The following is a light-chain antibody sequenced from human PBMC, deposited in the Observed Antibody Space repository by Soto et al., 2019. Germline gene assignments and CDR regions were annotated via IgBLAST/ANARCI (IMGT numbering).Light chain of an antibody. Sequence: EIVLTQSPATLSLYPGERATLSCRASQSVGSYLTWYQQKPGQAPRLLIYETSKRATGIPARFSGSGSGTDFTLTISSLEPEDFAVYYCQQRSSWPRTFGQGTKVEIK. CDR2: ETS. V-gene: IGKV3-11*01. CDR3: QQRSSWPRT. CDR1: QSVGSY. J-gene: IGKJ1*01.